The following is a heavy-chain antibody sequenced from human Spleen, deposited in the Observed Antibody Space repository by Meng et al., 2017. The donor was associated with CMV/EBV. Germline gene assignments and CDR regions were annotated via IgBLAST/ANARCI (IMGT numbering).Heavy chain of an antibody. CDR2: IKQDGSEK. CDR3: ARAAGITGTTPFDP. V-gene: IGHV3-7*01. CDR1: GFTFSTYW. D-gene: IGHD1-7*01. J-gene: IGHJ5*02. Sequence: GGSLRLSCAASGFTFSTYWMGWVRQAPGKGLEWVANIKQDGSEKYYVDSVKGRFTISRDNAKNSLYLQMNSLRAEDTAVYYCARAAGITGTTPFDPWGQGTLVTVSS.